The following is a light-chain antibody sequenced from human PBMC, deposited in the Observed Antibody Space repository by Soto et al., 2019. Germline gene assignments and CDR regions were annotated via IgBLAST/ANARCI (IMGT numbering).Light chain of an antibody. V-gene: IGLV2-14*03. Sequence: QSVLTQPASLSGSPGQSITISCTGTSSDVGGYNFVSWYQQRPGKAPKLLIYDVSSRPSGVSNRFSGSKSGNTASLTISGLQAEDEAAYYCSSYTSSSTLDVVFGGGTQLTVL. CDR1: SSDVGGYNF. CDR3: SSYTSSSTLDVV. J-gene: IGLJ2*01. CDR2: DVS.